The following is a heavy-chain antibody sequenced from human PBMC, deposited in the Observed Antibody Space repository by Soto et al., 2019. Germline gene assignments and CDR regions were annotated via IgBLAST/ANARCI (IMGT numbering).Heavy chain of an antibody. CDR2: ISGSGGST. D-gene: IGHD1-1*01. V-gene: IGHV3-23*01. CDR1: GFTFSSYA. J-gene: IGHJ6*02. Sequence: GGSLRLSCAASGFTFSSYAMSWVRQAPGKGLEWVSAISGSGGSTYYADSVKGRLTISRDNSKNTLYLQMNSLRAEDTAVYYCAKSDGYTHYYYYGMDVWGQGTTVTVSS. CDR3: AKSDGYTHYYYYGMDV.